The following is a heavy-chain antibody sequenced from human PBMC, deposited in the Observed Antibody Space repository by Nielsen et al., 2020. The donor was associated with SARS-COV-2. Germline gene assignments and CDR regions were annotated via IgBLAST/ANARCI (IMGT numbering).Heavy chain of an antibody. J-gene: IGHJ3*02. CDR1: GGSISSSSYY. CDR3: ARAMDDAFDI. CDR2: IYYSGST. V-gene: IGHV4-39*07. Sequence: SETLSLTCTVSGGSISSSSYYWGWIRQPPGKGLEWIGSIYYSGSTNYNPSLKSRVTISVDTSKNQSSLKLSSVTAADTAVYYCARAMDDAFDIWGQGTMVTVSS. D-gene: IGHD3-10*01.